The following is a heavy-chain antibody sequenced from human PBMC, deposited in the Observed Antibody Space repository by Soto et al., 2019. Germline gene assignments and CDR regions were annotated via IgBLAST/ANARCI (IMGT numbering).Heavy chain of an antibody. J-gene: IGHJ4*02. V-gene: IGHV4-34*01. CDR1: GGSFSGYY. Sequence: SETLSLTCAVYGGSFSGYYWTWIRQPPGTGLEWIGEINHSGSTNYNPSLKSRVTISVDTSKNQFSLRLTSVTAMDTAVYYCARLGGVPSSSPGVAYWGQGILVTVSS. CDR3: ARLGGVPSSSPGVAY. CDR2: INHSGST. D-gene: IGHD6-13*01.